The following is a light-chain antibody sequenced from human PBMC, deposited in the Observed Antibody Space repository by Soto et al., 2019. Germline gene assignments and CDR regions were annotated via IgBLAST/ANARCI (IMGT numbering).Light chain of an antibody. CDR3: SSYTSSSTLV. CDR1: SSDIGGYNY. CDR2: EVS. Sequence: QSALTQPASVSGSPGQSITISCTGTSSDIGGYNYVSWYQQHAGKAPKLMISEVSNRPSGVSNRFSGSKSGNTASLTISGLQAEDEADYYCSSYTSSSTLVFGGGTQLTVL. V-gene: IGLV2-14*01. J-gene: IGLJ2*01.